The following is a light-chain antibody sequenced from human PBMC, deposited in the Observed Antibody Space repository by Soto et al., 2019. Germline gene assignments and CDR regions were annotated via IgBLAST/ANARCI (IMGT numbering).Light chain of an antibody. V-gene: IGKV1-5*03. Sequence: DIQMTQSPSTLSASVGDRVTITCRASQSINTWLAWYQQKPGKAPKLLIYKASSLGSGVPSRFRSSGSGTDFTLTISSLQPDDFAIYYCQQYNSHSSYTFGQGTKLEIK. CDR1: QSINTW. J-gene: IGKJ2*01. CDR2: KAS. CDR3: QQYNSHSSYT.